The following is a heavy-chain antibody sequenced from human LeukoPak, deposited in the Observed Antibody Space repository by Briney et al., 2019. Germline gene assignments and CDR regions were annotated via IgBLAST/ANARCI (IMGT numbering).Heavy chain of an antibody. CDR1: GFTFSSYG. Sequence: GGSLRLSCAASGFTFSSYGMHWVRQAPGKGLEWVAFIRYDGSNKYYADSVKGRFTISRDNSKNTQYLQMNSLRAEDTAVYYCAKGGGYCSGGSCYFPKPYYHYYMDVWGKGTRSPSP. J-gene: IGHJ6*03. V-gene: IGHV3-30*02. CDR3: AKGGGYCSGGSCYFPKPYYHYYMDV. D-gene: IGHD2-15*01. CDR2: IRYDGSNK.